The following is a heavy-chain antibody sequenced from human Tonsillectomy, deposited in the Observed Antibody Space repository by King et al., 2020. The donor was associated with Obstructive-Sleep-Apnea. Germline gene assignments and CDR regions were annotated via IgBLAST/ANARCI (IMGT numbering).Heavy chain of an antibody. V-gene: IGHV3-30-3*01. D-gene: IGHD6-19*01. CDR3: ARPIAVTGTAIDY. Sequence: VQLVESGGGVVQPGRSLRLSCAASGFTFSNYAIHWVRQAPGKGLEWVAVISYDGGNKYYAASVKGRFTISRDNSKNTLYLQMNSLRAEDTAVYYCARPIAVTGTAIDYWGQGTLVTVSS. CDR2: ISYDGGNK. CDR1: GFTFSNYA. J-gene: IGHJ4*02.